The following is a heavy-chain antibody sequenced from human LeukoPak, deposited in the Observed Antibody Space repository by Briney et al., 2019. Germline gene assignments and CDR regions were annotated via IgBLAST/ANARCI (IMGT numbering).Heavy chain of an antibody. CDR1: GFTVSTNY. J-gene: IGHJ6*02. D-gene: IGHD3-16*01. Sequence: PGGSLRLSCAASGFTVSTNYMSWVRQAPGKGLEWVSIIYDSGTTHYADSVKGRFTISRDNAKNSLYLQMSNLRAEDTAVYFCARGGGLDVWGQGATVTVSS. CDR3: ARGGGLDV. V-gene: IGHV3-53*01. CDR2: IYDSGTT.